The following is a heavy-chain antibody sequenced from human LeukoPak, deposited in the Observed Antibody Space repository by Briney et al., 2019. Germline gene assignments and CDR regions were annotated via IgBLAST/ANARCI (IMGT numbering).Heavy chain of an antibody. CDR2: ISSSGSTI. CDR1: GFTFSSCE. J-gene: IGHJ4*02. D-gene: IGHD1-26*01. V-gene: IGHV3-48*03. Sequence: GGSLRLSCAASGFTFSSCEMNWVRQAPGKGLEWVSYISSSGSTIYYADSVKGRFTISRDNAKNSLYLQMNSLRAEDTAVYYCASDIVGATLNWGQGTLVTVSS. CDR3: ASDIVGATLN.